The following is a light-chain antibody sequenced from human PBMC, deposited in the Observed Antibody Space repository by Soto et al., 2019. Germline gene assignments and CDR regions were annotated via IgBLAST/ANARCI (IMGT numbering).Light chain of an antibody. CDR2: EVT. CDR3: GSYTSSNTLV. V-gene: IGLV2-14*03. J-gene: IGLJ1*01. CDR1: SSDVGGYNY. Sequence: QSALTQPASVSGSPGQSITISCTGTSSDVGGYNYDSWYQQHPGKAPKLLIYEVTYRPSGVSNRFSGSKSGNTASLTISGLQAXXXADYFCGSYTSSNTLVFGTGTKLTVL.